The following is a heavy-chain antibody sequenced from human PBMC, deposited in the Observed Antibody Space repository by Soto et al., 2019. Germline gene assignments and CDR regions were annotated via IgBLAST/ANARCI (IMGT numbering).Heavy chain of an antibody. D-gene: IGHD3-22*01. CDR2: IIPIFGTA. J-gene: IGHJ4*02. CDR3: ARGGGYDSTDYYYAY. V-gene: IGHV1-69*01. CDR1: GGSVNRHT. Sequence: QVQLVQSGAEVRKPGSSVRVSCKASGGSVNRHTISWVRQAPGQGLEWMGGIIPIFGTANHAQKFQGRVTIIADESTSTVYMELSSLRSDDTAIYYCARGGGYDSTDYYYAYLGQGTLVIVSS.